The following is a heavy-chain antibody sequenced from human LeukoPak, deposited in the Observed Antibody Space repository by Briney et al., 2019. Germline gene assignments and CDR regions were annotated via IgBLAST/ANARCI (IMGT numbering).Heavy chain of an antibody. Sequence: GGSLRLSCATSGFTFVDYGLSWVRRAPGKGLEWLCAINYNGAISDYADSVKGRFTISRDNAKNSLYLRMDSLRAEDTALYYCARDRLGPSFSVSHFDLWGQGTLVTVSS. CDR1: GFTFVDYG. D-gene: IGHD3-3*02. V-gene: IGHV3-20*04. CDR3: ARDRLGPSFSVSHFDL. J-gene: IGHJ4*02. CDR2: INYNGAIS.